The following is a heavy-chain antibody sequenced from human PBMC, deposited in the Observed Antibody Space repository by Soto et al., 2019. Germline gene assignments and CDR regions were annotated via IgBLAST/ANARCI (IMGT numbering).Heavy chain of an antibody. J-gene: IGHJ4*02. Sequence: QVKLVQAGAEEKKPGASVKVSCKASGYTFTGYAMHWVRQAPGHRLEWMGWINAGNGNTKYSQKFQGRVTTTRDTPASTTYMERSSLRSEATAVYYCARAVAVAADFDYWGQGTLVTVSS. D-gene: IGHD6-19*01. CDR1: GYTFTGYA. CDR2: INAGNGNT. CDR3: ARAVAVAADFDY. V-gene: IGHV1-3*05.